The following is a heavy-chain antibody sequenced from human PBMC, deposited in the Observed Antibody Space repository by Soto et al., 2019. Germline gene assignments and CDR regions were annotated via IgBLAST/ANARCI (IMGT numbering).Heavy chain of an antibody. Sequence: GGSLRLSCAASGFNLSHPWMTWVRQAAGKGLEWIGRIKSETDGGTADYAAPVKGRITISRDDSKNTVYLQMNSLKTEDTAVYYCTTGIYYDLLTGYHDVAYWGQGTLVTVSS. D-gene: IGHD3-9*01. CDR1: GFNLSHPW. J-gene: IGHJ4*02. CDR2: IKSETDGGTA. V-gene: IGHV3-15*01. CDR3: TTGIYYDLLTGYHDVAY.